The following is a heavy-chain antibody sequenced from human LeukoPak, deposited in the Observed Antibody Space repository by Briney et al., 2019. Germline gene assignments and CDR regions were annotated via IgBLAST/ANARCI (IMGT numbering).Heavy chain of an antibody. CDR3: AKGGNDSSGYHWAYYFDY. Sequence: GGSLRLSCAASGFTFSSNAMSWVRQAPGKGLEWVSAISGSGGSTYYADSVKGRFTISRDNSKNTLYLQMNSLRAEDTAVYYCAKGGNDSSGYHWAYYFDYWGQGTLVTVSS. J-gene: IGHJ4*02. V-gene: IGHV3-23*01. D-gene: IGHD3-22*01. CDR2: ISGSGGST. CDR1: GFTFSSNA.